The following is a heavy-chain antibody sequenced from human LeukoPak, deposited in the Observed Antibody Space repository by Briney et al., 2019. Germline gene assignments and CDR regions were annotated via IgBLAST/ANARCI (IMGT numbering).Heavy chain of an antibody. J-gene: IGHJ4*02. Sequence: ASVKVSCKASGGTFSSYAISWVRQAPGQGLEWMGWMDPDGGGGTNYAQMFQGRVTMTRDTSINTAYMELSSLRSDDTAIYYCARVSGRSGPFEYWGQGTLVTVSS. D-gene: IGHD3-3*01. CDR2: MDPDGGGGT. CDR1: GGTFSSYA. V-gene: IGHV1-2*02. CDR3: ARVSGRSGPFEY.